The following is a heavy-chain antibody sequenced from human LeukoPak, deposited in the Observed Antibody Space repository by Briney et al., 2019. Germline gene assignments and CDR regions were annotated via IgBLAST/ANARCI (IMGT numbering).Heavy chain of an antibody. D-gene: IGHD6-19*01. J-gene: IGHJ4*02. V-gene: IGHV1-3*01. CDR1: GYTFTSYG. CDR2: INAGNGNT. CDR3: ARGSSGWPYDFDY. Sequence: ASVKVSCKASGYTFTSYGISWVRQAPGQRLEWMGWINAGNGNTKYSQKFQGRVTITRDTSASTAHMELSGLRSEDTAVYYCARGSSGWPYDFDYWGQGTLVTVSS.